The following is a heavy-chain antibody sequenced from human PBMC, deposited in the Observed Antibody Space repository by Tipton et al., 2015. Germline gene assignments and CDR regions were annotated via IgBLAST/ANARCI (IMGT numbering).Heavy chain of an antibody. CDR1: SDSINKYY. Sequence: TLSLTCTVSSDSINKYYWSWIRQPPGKELEWIGYIQYSGSTNYNPSLKSRVTISVDTSKNQFSLKLSSVTAADTAVYYCARDLEHGMDVWGQGTTVTVSS. J-gene: IGHJ6*02. CDR2: IQYSGST. CDR3: ARDLEHGMDV. D-gene: IGHD5-24*01. V-gene: IGHV4-59*01.